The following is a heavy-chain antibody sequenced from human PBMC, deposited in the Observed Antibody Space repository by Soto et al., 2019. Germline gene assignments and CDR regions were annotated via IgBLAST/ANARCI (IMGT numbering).Heavy chain of an antibody. CDR1: GGSFSGYY. CDR3: ARGRIAAAGTGHFDY. Sequence: PSETLSLTCAVYGGSFSGYYWSWIRQPPGKGLEWIGYIYYSGSTNYNPSLKSRVTISVDTSKNQFSLKLSSVTAADTAVYYCARGRIAAAGTGHFDYWGQGTLVTVSS. D-gene: IGHD6-13*01. V-gene: IGHV4-59*01. J-gene: IGHJ4*02. CDR2: IYYSGST.